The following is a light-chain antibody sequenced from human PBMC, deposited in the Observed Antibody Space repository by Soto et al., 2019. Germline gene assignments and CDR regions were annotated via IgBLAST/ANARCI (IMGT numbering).Light chain of an antibody. CDR3: QPYGSALFT. V-gene: IGKV3-20*01. Sequence: EIVLTQSPGTLSLSPGERATLSCRASQSFSSSYLAWYQQKPGQAPRLLIYGASSRATGIPDRFSGSGSGTDFTLTISILEPEDFAVYYCQPYGSALFTFGLGTKVDIK. J-gene: IGKJ3*01. CDR1: QSFSSSY. CDR2: GAS.